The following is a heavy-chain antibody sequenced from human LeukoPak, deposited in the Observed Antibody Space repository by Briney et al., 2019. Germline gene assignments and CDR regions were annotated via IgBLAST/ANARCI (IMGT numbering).Heavy chain of an antibody. CDR3: SGRYGPGPV. J-gene: IGHJ4*02. Sequence: GASVKVSCKASGYTFAAHHIHWVRQAPGQGLEWMGWILPDGRDTKYSQKFQDRLTLTTDTSTNTACMELSRLIPDDTAVYYCSGRYGPGPVWGQGTLISASP. CDR1: GYTFAAHH. V-gene: IGHV1-2*02. CDR2: ILPDGRDT. D-gene: IGHD3-10*01.